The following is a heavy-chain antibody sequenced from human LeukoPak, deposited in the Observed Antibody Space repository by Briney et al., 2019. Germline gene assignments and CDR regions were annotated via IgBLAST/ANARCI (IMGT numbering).Heavy chain of an antibody. CDR1: GDSISSYY. CDR3: ARDQGPYYDSSGYAY. D-gene: IGHD3-22*01. Sequence: MTSETLSLTCTVSGDSISSYYWSWIRQPAGKGLEWIGRIYTSGSTNYNPSLKSRVTMSVDTSKNQFSLKLSSVTAADTAVYYCARDQGPYYDSSGYAYWGQGTLVTVSS. V-gene: IGHV4-4*07. CDR2: IYTSGST. J-gene: IGHJ4*02.